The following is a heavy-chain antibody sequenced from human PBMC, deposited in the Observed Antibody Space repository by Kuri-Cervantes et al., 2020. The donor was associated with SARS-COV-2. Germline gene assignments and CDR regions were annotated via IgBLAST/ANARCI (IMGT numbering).Heavy chain of an antibody. J-gene: IGHJ6*03. CDR1: VYSFNSHD. CDR3: ARGVQGVGRFLVVPAAMGADYYYYYMDV. D-gene: IGHD2-2*01. Sequence: ASVNVSCMDSVYSFNSHDLIWVRQATGQGLEWMGWMNPNSGNTGYAQKFQGRVTMTSNTSISTAYMELSSLRSEDTAVYYCARGVQGVGRFLVVPAAMGADYYYYYMDVWGKGTTVTVSS. V-gene: IGHV1-8*02. CDR2: MNPNSGNT.